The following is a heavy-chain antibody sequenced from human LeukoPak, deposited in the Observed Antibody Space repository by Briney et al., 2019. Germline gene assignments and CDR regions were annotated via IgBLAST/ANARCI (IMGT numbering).Heavy chain of an antibody. D-gene: IGHD2/OR15-2a*01. CDR2: IYTSGST. Sequence: SETLSLTCTVSGGSISSYYWSWIRQPAGKGLEWIGRIYTSGSTNYNPSLKSRVTMSVDTSKNQFPLKLSSVTAADTAVYYCARGSLRVTRSLTLLSNPFDPWGQGTLVTVSS. CDR3: ARGSLRVTRSLTLLSNPFDP. CDR1: GGSISSYY. J-gene: IGHJ5*02. V-gene: IGHV4-4*07.